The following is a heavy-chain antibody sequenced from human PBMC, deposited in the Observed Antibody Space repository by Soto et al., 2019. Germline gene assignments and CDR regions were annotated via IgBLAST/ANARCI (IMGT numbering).Heavy chain of an antibody. CDR3: ASDGYSSSWYYYYGMGV. CDR2: ISYDGSNK. D-gene: IGHD6-13*01. Sequence: PGGSLRLSCAASGFTFSGYAMHWVRQAPGKGLEWVAVISYDGSNKYYADSVKGRFTISRDNSKNTLYLQMNSMRAEDTAVYYCASDGYSSSWYYYYGMGVWGQGTTVTVSS. V-gene: IGHV3-30-3*01. J-gene: IGHJ6*02. CDR1: GFTFSGYA.